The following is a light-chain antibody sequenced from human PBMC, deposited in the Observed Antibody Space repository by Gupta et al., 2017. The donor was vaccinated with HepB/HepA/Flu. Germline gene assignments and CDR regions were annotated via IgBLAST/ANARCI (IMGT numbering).Light chain of an antibody. J-gene: IGKJ1*01. CDR3: QQDGCSPKT. V-gene: IGKV3-20*01. CDR1: QSVKNNY. Sequence: EVVLAQSPGTLSLFPGETATLSCRASQSVKNNYLAWFQQRPGQAPRLLIHGASSRATGVSDRFSGSGSGTDFTLTITRLEPEDCAVYYCQQDGCSPKTFGQWTKVEIK. CDR2: GAS.